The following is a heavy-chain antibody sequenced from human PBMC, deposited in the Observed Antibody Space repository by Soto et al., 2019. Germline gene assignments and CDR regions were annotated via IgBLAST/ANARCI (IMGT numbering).Heavy chain of an antibody. V-gene: IGHV1-24*01. CDR2: FDPEDGET. CDR1: GYTLTELS. D-gene: IGHD3-22*01. Sequence: ASVKVSCKVSGYTLTELSMHWARQAPGKGLEWMGGFDPEDGETIYAQKFQGRVTMTEDTSTDTAYMELSSLRSEDTAVYYCATPVGYDSSGYYSYYFDNWGQGTLVTVSS. CDR3: ATPVGYDSSGYYSYYFDN. J-gene: IGHJ4*02.